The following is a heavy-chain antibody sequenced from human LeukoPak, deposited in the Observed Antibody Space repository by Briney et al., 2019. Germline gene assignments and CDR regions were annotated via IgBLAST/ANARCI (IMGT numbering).Heavy chain of an antibody. CDR2: LYTGGGT. D-gene: IGHD2-15*01. CDR1: GFSVSTTY. V-gene: IGHV3-53*01. CDR3: AKAPVTTCRGAFCYPFDY. J-gene: IGHJ4*02. Sequence: PGGSLRLSCAASGFSVSTTYMSWVRQTPEKGLQWVSVLYTGGGTDHADSVKGRFTISRDSSKNTLFLQMNRLRPEDAAVYYCAKAPVTTCRGAFCYPFDYWGLGTLVTVSS.